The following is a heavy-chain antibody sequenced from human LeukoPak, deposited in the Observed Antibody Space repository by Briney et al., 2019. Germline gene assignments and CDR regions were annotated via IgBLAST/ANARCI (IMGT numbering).Heavy chain of an antibody. V-gene: IGHV3-23*01. D-gene: IGHD5-18*01. CDR3: ARGSGLQLWSPLDY. CDR2: ISGGGGKT. CDR1: GFTFSSYA. Sequence: GGSLRLSCAASGFTFSSYAMSWVRQVPGKGLEWVSGISGGGGKTYYTDSVKGRCTISRDTSKNTLYLQMNSLRAEDTAVYYCARGSGLQLWSPLDYWGQGTLVTVSS. J-gene: IGHJ4*02.